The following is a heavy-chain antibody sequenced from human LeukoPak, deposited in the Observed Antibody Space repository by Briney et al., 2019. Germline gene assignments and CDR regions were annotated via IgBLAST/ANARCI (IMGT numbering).Heavy chain of an antibody. V-gene: IGHV1-2*02. CDR1: GYTFTGYH. J-gene: IGHJ4*02. CDR2: INPNSGGT. D-gene: IGHD4-17*01. CDR3: ARPSYGDYDPYDY. Sequence: ASVKVSCKASGYTFTGYHMHWVRQAPGQGLEWMGWINPNSGGTNYAQKFQGRVTMTRDTSISTAYMELSRLRSDDTAVYYCARPSYGDYDPYDYWGQGTLVTVSS.